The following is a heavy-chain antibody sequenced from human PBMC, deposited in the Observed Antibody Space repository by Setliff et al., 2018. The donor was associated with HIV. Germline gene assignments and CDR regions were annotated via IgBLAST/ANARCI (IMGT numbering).Heavy chain of an antibody. CDR1: GFTFSSYE. D-gene: IGHD3-10*01. CDR2: ISSSGSTI. V-gene: IGHV3-48*03. Sequence: PGGSLRLSCAASGFTFSSYEMNWVRQAPGKGLEWVSYISSSGSTIYYADSVKGRFTISRDNAKNSLYLQMNSLRAEDTAVYYCARDYLYYNMYNGSPVYGMDVWGQGTTVTVSS. CDR3: ARDYLYYNMYNGSPVYGMDV. J-gene: IGHJ6*02.